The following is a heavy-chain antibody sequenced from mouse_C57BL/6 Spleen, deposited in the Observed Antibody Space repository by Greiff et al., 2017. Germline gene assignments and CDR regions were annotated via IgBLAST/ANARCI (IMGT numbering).Heavy chain of an antibody. Sequence: VQLQQSGAELVMPGASVKLSCKASGYTFTSYWMHWVKQRPGQGLEWIGEIDPSDSYTNYNQKFKGKSTLTVDKSSSTAYMQLSSLTSEDSAVYYCARGGDRHYDVWGTGTTVTVSS. J-gene: IGHJ1*03. CDR1: GYTFTSYW. CDR3: ARGGDRHYDV. CDR2: IDPSDSYT. D-gene: IGHD3-3*01. V-gene: IGHV1-69*01.